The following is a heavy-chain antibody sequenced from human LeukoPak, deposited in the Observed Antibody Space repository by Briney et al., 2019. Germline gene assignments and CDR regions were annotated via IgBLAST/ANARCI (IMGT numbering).Heavy chain of an antibody. V-gene: IGHV1-2*02. D-gene: IGHD3-22*01. CDR1: GHTITAYY. CDR2: INPNSGGT. Sequence: ASVTLSCKASGHTITAYYMFWVRQAPGQGLEWMGWINPNSGGTNYAPKFQGRVTMTRDTSISTAYMELSGLTSDDTAVYFCATYYSDTSARDWGQGTLVTVSS. CDR3: ATYYSDTSARD. J-gene: IGHJ4*02.